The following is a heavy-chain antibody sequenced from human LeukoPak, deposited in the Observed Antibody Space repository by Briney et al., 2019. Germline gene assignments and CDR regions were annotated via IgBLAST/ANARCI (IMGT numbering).Heavy chain of an antibody. Sequence: AVKVSCKASGGTFSSYAISWVRQAPGQGLEWMGRIIPIFGTANYAQKFQGRVTITTDESTSTAYMQLSSLRSEDTAVYYCARGDFTRLLPDYYYYMDVWGKGTTVTVSS. CDR3: ARGDFTRLLPDYYYYMDV. CDR1: GGTFSSYA. V-gene: IGHV1-69*05. D-gene: IGHD2-15*01. J-gene: IGHJ6*03. CDR2: IIPIFGTA.